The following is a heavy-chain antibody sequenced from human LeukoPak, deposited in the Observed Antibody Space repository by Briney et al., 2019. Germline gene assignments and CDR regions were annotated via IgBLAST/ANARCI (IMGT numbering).Heavy chain of an antibody. Sequence: SVKVSCKASGRTFSSYAISWVRQAPGQGLEWMGGIIPIFGTPNYAQKFQGRVTITADESTSTAYMELSSLRSEDTAVYYCATVFLTGYGGANWFDPWGQGTLVTVAS. CDR1: GRTFSSYA. D-gene: IGHD3-9*01. CDR2: IIPIFGTP. CDR3: ATVFLTGYGGANWFDP. J-gene: IGHJ5*02. V-gene: IGHV1-69*01.